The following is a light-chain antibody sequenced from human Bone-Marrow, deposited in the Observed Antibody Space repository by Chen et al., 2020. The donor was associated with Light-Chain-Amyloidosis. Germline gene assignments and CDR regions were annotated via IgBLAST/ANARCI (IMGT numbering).Light chain of an antibody. CDR2: RY. CDR1: QDVGSD. V-gene: IGKV3-15*01. Sequence: EIVMTQSPAILSVSPGERATLSCRASQDVGSDLGWYQQKPGQPPRLLMYRYTRATDVPARFSGSGSGTDFTLTISSLQSEDFAVYYCQQWGDWPLTFGRGTKVEIK. J-gene: IGKJ4*01. CDR3: QQWGDWPLT.